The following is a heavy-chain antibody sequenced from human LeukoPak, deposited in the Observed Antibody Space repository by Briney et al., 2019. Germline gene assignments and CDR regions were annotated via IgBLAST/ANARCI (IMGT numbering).Heavy chain of an antibody. CDR1: GGSISSSSYY. CDR2: IYYSGST. V-gene: IGHV4-39*01. J-gene: IGHJ5*02. Sequence: SETLSLTCTVSGGSISSSSYYWGWIRQPPGKGLEWIGSIYYSGSTYYNPSLKSRVTISVDTSKNQFSLQLSSVTAADTAVYYCATIVVVTAMSVGDWFDPWGQGTLVTVSS. CDR3: ATIVVVTAMSVGDWFDP. D-gene: IGHD2-21*02.